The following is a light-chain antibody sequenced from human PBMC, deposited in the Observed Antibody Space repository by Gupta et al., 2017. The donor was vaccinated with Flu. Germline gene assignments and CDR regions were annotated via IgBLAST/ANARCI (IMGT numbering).Light chain of an antibody. Sequence: QSVLTQPPSASGTPGQRVTISCSGSSSNIGSNTVNWYQQLPGTAPKLLIYSNNQRPSGAPERCSGSKSGTSAALAISGLPAEEEANYHCEAWDDSLNGHVVFGGGTKLTVL. CDR3: EAWDDSLNGHVV. CDR1: SSNIGSNT. J-gene: IGLJ2*01. CDR2: SNN. V-gene: IGLV1-44*01.